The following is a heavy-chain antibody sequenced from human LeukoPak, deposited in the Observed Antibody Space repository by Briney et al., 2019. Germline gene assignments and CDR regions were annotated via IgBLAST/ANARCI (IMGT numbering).Heavy chain of an antibody. CDR2: IIPIFGTA. V-gene: IGHV1-69*13. CDR1: GGTFSTYA. CDR3: ATPRNKYGDYVWFDP. D-gene: IGHD4-17*01. J-gene: IGHJ5*02. Sequence: SVNVSCKASGGTFSTYAISWVRQAPGQGLEWMGGIIPIFGTANYAQKLQGRVTITADESTRTAYMELSRLRSEDTAVYYCATPRNKYGDYVWFDPWGQGTLVTVSS.